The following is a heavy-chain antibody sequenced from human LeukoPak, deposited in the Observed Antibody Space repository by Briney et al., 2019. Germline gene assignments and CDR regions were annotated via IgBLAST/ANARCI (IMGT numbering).Heavy chain of an antibody. J-gene: IGHJ4*02. D-gene: IGHD3-10*01. CDR2: STGSGGTT. CDR1: GFTFSSYA. V-gene: IGHV3-23*01. Sequence: PGGSLRLSCAASGFTFSSYAMTWVRQAPGRGLEWVSASTGSGGTTYYADSVMGRFTTSRDNAKNLLYLQMNSLRDEDTAVYYCAAAGDYWGQGTLVTVSS. CDR3: AAAGDY.